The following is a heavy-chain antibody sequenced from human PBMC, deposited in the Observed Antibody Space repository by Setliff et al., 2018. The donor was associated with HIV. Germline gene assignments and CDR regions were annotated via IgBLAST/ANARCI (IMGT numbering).Heavy chain of an antibody. CDR1: GYTFTSCF. Sequence: ASVKVSCKASGYTFTSCFLHWVRQAPGQGLEYMGIINPSDGSADYVEKFRDRVTITRDTSTSTVYMELSSLRSEDTAIYYCAKEYHTAATGTRVANYFDYWGQGTLVTVSS. D-gene: IGHD6-13*01. CDR3: AKEYHTAATGTRVANYFDY. CDR2: INPSDGSA. V-gene: IGHV1-46*01. J-gene: IGHJ4*02.